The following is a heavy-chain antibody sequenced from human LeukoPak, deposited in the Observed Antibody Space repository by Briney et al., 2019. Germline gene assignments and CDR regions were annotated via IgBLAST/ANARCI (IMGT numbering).Heavy chain of an antibody. CDR1: GYTFTSYG. Sequence: ASVTVSCKASGYTFTSYGISWVRQAPGQGLEWMGWISAYNGNTNYAQKLQGRVTMTTDTSKSTAYMELRSLRSDDTAVYYCARGDTGTYYFDYWGQGTLVTVSS. J-gene: IGHJ4*02. CDR3: ARGDTGTYYFDY. V-gene: IGHV1-18*01. CDR2: ISAYNGNT. D-gene: IGHD5-18*01.